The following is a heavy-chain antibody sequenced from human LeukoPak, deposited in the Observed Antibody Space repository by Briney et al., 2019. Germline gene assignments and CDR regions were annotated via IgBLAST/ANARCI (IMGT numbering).Heavy chain of an antibody. V-gene: IGHV3-30*03. CDR1: GFTFSGYA. Sequence: GGSLRLSCAAAGFTFSGYAMHWVRQAPGRGLEWVAVIASDGRDKHCTDSVKGRFTISRDNSKNSLYLQMNSLRAEDTAVYYCASRNQYCGGDCFWAFDIWGQGTMVTVSP. J-gene: IGHJ3*02. D-gene: IGHD2-21*02. CDR2: IASDGRDK. CDR3: ASRNQYCGGDCFWAFDI.